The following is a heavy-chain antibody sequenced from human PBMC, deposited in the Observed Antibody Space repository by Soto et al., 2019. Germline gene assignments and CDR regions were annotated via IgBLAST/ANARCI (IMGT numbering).Heavy chain of an antibody. Sequence: PGGSLRLSCAASGFTFSSYEMNWVRQAPGEGLERDTYISSSGSTIYYADSVKGRFTISRDNAKNSLYLQMNSLRAEDTVVYYCARDLRYSRSNYDTQYNWFDPSGQGTLVTVSS. D-gene: IGHD4-4*01. V-gene: IGHV3-48*03. CDR3: ARDLRYSRSNYDTQYNWFDP. CDR1: GFTFSSYE. J-gene: IGHJ5*02. CDR2: ISSSGSTI.